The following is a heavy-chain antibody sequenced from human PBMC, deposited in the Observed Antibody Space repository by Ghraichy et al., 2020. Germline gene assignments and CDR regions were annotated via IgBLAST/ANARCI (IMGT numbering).Heavy chain of an antibody. J-gene: IGHJ4*02. D-gene: IGHD2-15*01. V-gene: IGHV3-23*01. Sequence: GGSLRLSCAASGFTFSSYAMSWVRQAPGKGLEWVSGISGDGGTTYYADSVKGRFTISRDNSKNTLYLQMNSLRAEDTAVYYCAKQLAGFCTGGSCFRGIDYWGQGTLVTVS. CDR1: GFTFSSYA. CDR2: ISGDGGTT. CDR3: AKQLAGFCTGGSCFRGIDY.